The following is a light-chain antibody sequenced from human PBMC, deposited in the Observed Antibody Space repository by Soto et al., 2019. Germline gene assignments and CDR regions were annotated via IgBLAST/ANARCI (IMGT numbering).Light chain of an antibody. CDR1: QSVSTS. CDR3: QVRDVWPS. V-gene: IGKV3-11*01. Sequence: IVLTQSPATLSLSPGERAALSCRASQSVSTSLAWYQQKPGQAPRLIIYDASKRAPGIPARFSGSGSGTDFTLTISSLEPEDFAVYYCQVRDVWPSFGQGTKVDIK. CDR2: DAS. J-gene: IGKJ1*01.